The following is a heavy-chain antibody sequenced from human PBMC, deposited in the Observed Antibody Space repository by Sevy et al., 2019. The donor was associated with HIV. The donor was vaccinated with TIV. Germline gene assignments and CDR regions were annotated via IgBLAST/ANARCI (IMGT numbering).Heavy chain of an antibody. Sequence: GGSLRLSCAASGFTFSDYYMSWIRQAPGKGLEWVSYISSSGSTIYYTDSVKGRFTISRDNAKNSLYLQMNSLRAEDTAVYYCARDRPSWFGELLGGYSSGWYYCYGMDVWGQGTTVTVSS. D-gene: IGHD6-19*01. J-gene: IGHJ6*02. CDR2: ISSSGSTI. V-gene: IGHV3-11*01. CDR3: ARDRPSWFGELLGGYSSGWYYCYGMDV. CDR1: GFTFSDYY.